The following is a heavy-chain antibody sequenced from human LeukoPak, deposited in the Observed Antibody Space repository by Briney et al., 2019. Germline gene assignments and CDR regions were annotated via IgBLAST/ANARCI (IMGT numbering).Heavy chain of an antibody. Sequence: SETLSLTCTVSGYSISSGYYWGWIRQPPGKGLEWIGSIYHGGSTYYNPSLKSRVTISVDTSKNQFSLKLSSVTAADTAVYYCARVPYSGYDWSFYFDYWGQGTLVTVSS. D-gene: IGHD5-12*01. CDR1: GYSISSGYY. V-gene: IGHV4-38-2*02. CDR3: ARVPYSGYDWSFYFDY. CDR2: IYHGGST. J-gene: IGHJ4*02.